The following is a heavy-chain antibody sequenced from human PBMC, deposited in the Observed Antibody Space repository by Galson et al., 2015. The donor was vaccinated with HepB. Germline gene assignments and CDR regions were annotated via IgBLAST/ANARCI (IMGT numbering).Heavy chain of an antibody. CDR2: IDAGNGDT. CDR1: GYTFTTYV. D-gene: IGHD2-2*01. Sequence: SVKVSCKASGYTFTTYVIQWVRQARGQRLEWIGWIDAGNGDTKYSQKFQGSLTITRNTSETTAYMELSSLRSEDTAVYYCARAHCSSSCSYTWFDPWGQGTLVTVSS. CDR3: ARAHCSSSCSYTWFDP. J-gene: IGHJ5*02. V-gene: IGHV1-3*01.